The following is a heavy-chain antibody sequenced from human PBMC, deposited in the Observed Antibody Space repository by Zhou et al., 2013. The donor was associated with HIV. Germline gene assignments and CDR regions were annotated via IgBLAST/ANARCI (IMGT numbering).Heavy chain of an antibody. Sequence: QVQLVQSGAEMKKPGASVNISCKASGYAFTSYYIHWVRQAPGQGLEWMGLINPGIGSTYYAEKFQGRVTMTRDTSTNTVNMQLGTLTSEDTAVYYCARDAQPGYFDESGYLFHAFHIWGQGTVVTVSS. CDR2: INPGIGST. J-gene: IGHJ3*02. CDR1: GYAFTSYY. V-gene: IGHV1-46*01. D-gene: IGHD3-22*01. CDR3: ARDAQPGYFDESGYLFHAFHI.